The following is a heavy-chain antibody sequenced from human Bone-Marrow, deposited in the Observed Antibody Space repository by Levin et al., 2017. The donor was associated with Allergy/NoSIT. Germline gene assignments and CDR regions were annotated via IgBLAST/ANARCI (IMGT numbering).Heavy chain of an antibody. D-gene: IGHD2-21*02. CDR1: GFSLSTTRVG. J-gene: IGHJ3*02. CDR3: VHTYCGGDCLPHNLAPDAFDT. V-gene: IGHV2-5*02. CDR2: IYWDNDK. Sequence: VSGPTLVKPTETLTLTCSFSGFSLSTTRVGVGWIRQPPGKALEWLGIIYWDNDKRYSPSLKTRLSIMKDSSKNQVVLTMTNMDPVDTATYYCVHTYCGGDCLPHNLAPDAFDTWGQGTMVTVSS.